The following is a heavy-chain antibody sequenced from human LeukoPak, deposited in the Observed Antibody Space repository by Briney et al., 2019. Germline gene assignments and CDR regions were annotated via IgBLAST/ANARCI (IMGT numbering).Heavy chain of an antibody. CDR2: IYYSGSA. CDR1: GGSISNGDYY. D-gene: IGHD6-13*01. Sequence: SQTLSLTCTVSGGSISNGDYYWSWIRQPPGKGLEWIGYIYYSGSAYYNPSLQSRVAISVATSKHQFSLNLTSVTAADTAVYYCARKRSNSWQGHFDYWGQGTLVTVSS. J-gene: IGHJ4*02. CDR3: ARKRSNSWQGHFDY. V-gene: IGHV4-30-4*01.